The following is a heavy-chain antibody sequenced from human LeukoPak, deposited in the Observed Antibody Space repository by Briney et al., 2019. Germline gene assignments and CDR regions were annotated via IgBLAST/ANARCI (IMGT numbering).Heavy chain of an antibody. D-gene: IGHD2-21*02. V-gene: IGHV4-59*08. CDR2: VYYTGST. CDR3: ARIYCGGDCRGYYYHYYMDV. Sequence: SETLSLTCTVSGGSISSYYWSWVRQLPGKGLEWIGFVYYTGSTNYSPSLKSRVTISVDTSKNQFSLKLSSVTAADTAVYYCARIYCGGDCRGYYYHYYMDVWGKGTTVTISS. J-gene: IGHJ6*03. CDR1: GGSISSYY.